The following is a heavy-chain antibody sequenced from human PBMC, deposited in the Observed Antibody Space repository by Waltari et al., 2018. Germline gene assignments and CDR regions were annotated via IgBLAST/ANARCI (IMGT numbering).Heavy chain of an antibody. J-gene: IGHJ4*02. V-gene: IGHV3-23*01. CDR1: GFTFSSYA. Sequence: EVQLLESGGGLVQPGGSLRLSCAASGFTFSSYAMSWVRQAPGKGMEWGLAISGSGGSTYYADSVKGRFTISRDNSKNTLYLQMNSLRAEDTAVYYCAKDNRGREPPHWGQGTLVTVSS. CDR3: AKDNRGREPPH. D-gene: IGHD1-26*01. CDR2: ISGSGGST.